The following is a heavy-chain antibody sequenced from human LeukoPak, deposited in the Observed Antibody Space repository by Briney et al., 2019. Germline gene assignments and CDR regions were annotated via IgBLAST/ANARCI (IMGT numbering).Heavy chain of an antibody. CDR1: GFTFSSYG. J-gene: IGHJ4*02. V-gene: IGHV3-30*18. CDR2: ISYDGSSK. CDR3: ANRKYSSSIFDY. D-gene: IGHD6-6*01. Sequence: GGSLRLSCAASGFTFSSYGMHWVRQAPGKGLEWVAVISYDGSSKYYADSVKGRFTISRDNSKNTLYLQMNSLRAEDTAVYYCANRKYSSSIFDYWGQGTLVTVSS.